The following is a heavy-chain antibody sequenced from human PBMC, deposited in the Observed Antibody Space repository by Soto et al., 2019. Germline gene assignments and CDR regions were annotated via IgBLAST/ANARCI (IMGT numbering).Heavy chain of an antibody. J-gene: IGHJ4*02. CDR1: GFTFSSYG. Sequence: GGSLRLSCAASGFTFSSYGMHWVRQAPGKGLEWVAVIWYDGSNKYYADSVKGRFTISRDNSKNTLYLQMNSLRAEDTAVYYCARDLFIGVSVAGHDMPDYWGQGTLVTVSS. CDR2: IWYDGSNK. V-gene: IGHV3-33*01. D-gene: IGHD6-19*01. CDR3: ARDLFIGVSVAGHDMPDY.